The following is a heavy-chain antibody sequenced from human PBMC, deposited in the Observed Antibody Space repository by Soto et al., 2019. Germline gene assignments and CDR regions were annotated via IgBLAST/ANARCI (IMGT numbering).Heavy chain of an antibody. D-gene: IGHD7-27*01. CDR3: ARSGSGAAYYYYGLDV. V-gene: IGHV1-18*04. CDR1: GYTFTSHG. Sequence: QVQLVQSGAEVKKPGASVKVSCKASGYTFTSHGFSWVRQAPGQGREWMGWVSPYNGNTNYAQKFQGRVTMTTDTSTSTAYMELRSLTSDDTAVYYCARSGSGAAYYYYGLDVWGQVTTVTVSS. J-gene: IGHJ6*02. CDR2: VSPYNGNT.